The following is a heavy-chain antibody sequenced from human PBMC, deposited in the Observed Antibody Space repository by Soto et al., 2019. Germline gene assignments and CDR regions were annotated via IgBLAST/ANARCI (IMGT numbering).Heavy chain of an antibody. D-gene: IGHD4-4*01. Sequence: QVQLVQSGAEVKKPGSSVKVSCKASGGTFSSYVISWVRQAPGQGLEWMGGIIPIFGTANYAQKFQGRVTITADESTSTAYMELSSLRSEDTAVYYCARSGATVTTGYFDYWGQGTLVTVSS. CDR3: ARSGATVTTGYFDY. CDR2: IIPIFGTA. CDR1: GGTFSSYV. V-gene: IGHV1-69*12. J-gene: IGHJ4*02.